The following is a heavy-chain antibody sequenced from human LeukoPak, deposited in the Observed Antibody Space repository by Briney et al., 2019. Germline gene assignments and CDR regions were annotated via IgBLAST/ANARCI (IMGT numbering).Heavy chain of an antibody. CDR3: VKDSGWRAPTSDY. CDR1: GFTFSSYA. J-gene: IGHJ4*02. CDR2: ISSNGGST. V-gene: IGHV3-64D*06. Sequence: GGSLRLSCSASGFTFSSYAMHWVRQAPGKGLEYVSAISSNGGSTYYADSVKGRFTISRDNSKNTLYLQMSSLRAEGTAVYYCVKDSGWRAPTSDYWGQGTLVTVSS. D-gene: IGHD6-19*01.